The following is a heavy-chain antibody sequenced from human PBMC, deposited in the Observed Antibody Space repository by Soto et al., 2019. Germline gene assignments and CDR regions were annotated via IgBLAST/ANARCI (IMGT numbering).Heavy chain of an antibody. D-gene: IGHD6-19*01. CDR2: IYYSGST. Sequence: QLQLQESGPGLVKPSETLSLTCTVSGGSISSSSYYWGWIRQPPGKGLEWIGSIYYSGSTYYNPSLKSRVTISIDTSNDQFSLQLSSVTAAHTAVYYCARRRDSGWLVQDASDIWGQGTMVTCSS. CDR1: GGSISSSSYY. J-gene: IGHJ3*02. V-gene: IGHV4-39*01. CDR3: ARRRDSGWLVQDASDI.